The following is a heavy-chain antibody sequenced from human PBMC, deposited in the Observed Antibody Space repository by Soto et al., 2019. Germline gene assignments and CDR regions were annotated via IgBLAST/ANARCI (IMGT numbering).Heavy chain of an antibody. J-gene: IGHJ6*03. CDR2: ISSSSSYI. V-gene: IGHV3-21*01. CDR3: ARITYYDFWSCQRDYYYMDV. Sequence: EVQLVESGGGLVKPGGSLRLSCAASGFTFSSYSMNWVRQAPGKGLEWVSSISSSSSYIYYADSVKGLFTISRDNAKNSLYLQMNRLRAEDTAVYYCARITYYDFWSCQRDYYYMDVWGKGTTVTVSS. D-gene: IGHD3-3*01. CDR1: GFTFSSYS.